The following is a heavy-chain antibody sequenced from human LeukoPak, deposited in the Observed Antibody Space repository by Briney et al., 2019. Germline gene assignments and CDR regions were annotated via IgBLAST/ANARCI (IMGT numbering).Heavy chain of an antibody. CDR2: IWYDGSNK. D-gene: IGHD3-22*01. CDR3: ARDRNYYDSSGIGY. CDR1: GFTFSSYG. V-gene: IGHV3-33*01. J-gene: IGHJ4*02. Sequence: GGSLRLSCAASGFTFSSYGMHWVRQAPGKGLEWVAVIWYDGSNKYYADSVKGRFTISRDNSKNTLYLQMNSLRAEDTAVYYCARDRNYYDSSGIGYWGQGTLVTVSS.